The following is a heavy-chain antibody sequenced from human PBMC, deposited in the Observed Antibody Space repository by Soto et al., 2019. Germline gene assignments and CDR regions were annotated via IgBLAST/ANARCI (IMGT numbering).Heavy chain of an antibody. J-gene: IGHJ6*02. V-gene: IGHV3-15*01. Sequence: EVQLVESGGGLVKPGGSLRLSCAASGFTFSNAWMSWVRQAPGKGLEWVGRIKRKTDGGTTDYAAPVKGRFTISRDDSKNTLYLQMSSLKTEDTAVYYCTTGLYGSGSSGGMDVWGQGTTVTVSS. D-gene: IGHD3-10*01. CDR2: IKRKTDGGTT. CDR1: GFTFSNAW. CDR3: TTGLYGSGSSGGMDV.